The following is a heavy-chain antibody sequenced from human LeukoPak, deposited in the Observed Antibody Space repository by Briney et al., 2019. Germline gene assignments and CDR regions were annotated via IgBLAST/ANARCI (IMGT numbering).Heavy chain of an antibody. J-gene: IGHJ5*02. D-gene: IGHD3-10*01. CDR3: ARTGSGSYYSNWFDP. Sequence: ASVKGSCKASGGTFSSYAISWVRQAPGQGLEWMGGIIPIFGTANYAQKFQGRVTITADESTSTAYMELSSLRSEDTAVYYCARTGSGSYYSNWFDPWGQGTLVTVSS. CDR1: GGTFSSYA. V-gene: IGHV1-69*13. CDR2: IIPIFGTA.